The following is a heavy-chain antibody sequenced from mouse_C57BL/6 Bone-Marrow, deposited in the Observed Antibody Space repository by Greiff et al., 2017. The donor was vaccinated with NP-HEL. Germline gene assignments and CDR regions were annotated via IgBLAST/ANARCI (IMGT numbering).Heavy chain of an antibody. Sequence: QVQLKQSGAELVRPGASVTLSCKASGYTFTDYEMHWVKQTPVHGLEWIGAIDPETGAPASNQKFKGKAILTADKSSSTAYMELRSLTSEDSAVYYCMGSSYGYFDVWGTGTTVTVSS. CDR3: MGSSYGYFDV. V-gene: IGHV1-15*01. CDR1: GYTFTDYE. D-gene: IGHD1-1*01. CDR2: IDPETGAP. J-gene: IGHJ1*03.